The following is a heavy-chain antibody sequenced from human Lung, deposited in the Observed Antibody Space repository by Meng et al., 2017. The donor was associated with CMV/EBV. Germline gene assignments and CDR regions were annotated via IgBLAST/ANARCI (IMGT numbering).Heavy chain of an antibody. D-gene: IGHD3-9*01. CDR2: INPSGGST. Sequence: ASVKVSXKASGYTFTSYYMHWVRQAPGQGLEWMGIINPSGGSTRYAQKFQGRVTMTRDTSTSTVYMELSSLRSDDTAVYYCARIHGPDILTCYYSYYGMDVWGQGTTVTVSS. J-gene: IGHJ6*02. V-gene: IGHV1-46*01. CDR1: GYTFTSYY. CDR3: ARIHGPDILTCYYSYYGMDV.